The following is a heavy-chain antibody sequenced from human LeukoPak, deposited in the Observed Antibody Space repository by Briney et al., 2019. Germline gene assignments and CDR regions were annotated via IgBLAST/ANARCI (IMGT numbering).Heavy chain of an antibody. D-gene: IGHD2-15*01. V-gene: IGHV2-5*02. CDR3: AHRRYCSGCNCDAFTVGFDC. CDR2: IYWADDK. CDR1: GLSLSTSGVG. J-gene: IGHJ4*02. Sequence: GPTLVKPTQTLTLTCTFYGLSLSTSGVGVGWIRQPPGKALEWLALIYWADDKRYSPSLKSRLTITKDTSKNQVVLTMTNINPVDTATYSCAHRRYCSGCNCDAFTVGFDCWGQGTLVTVSS.